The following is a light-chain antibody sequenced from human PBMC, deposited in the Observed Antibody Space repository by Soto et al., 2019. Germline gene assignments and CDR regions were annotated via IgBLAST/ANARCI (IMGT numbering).Light chain of an antibody. CDR2: LNSDGSH. Sequence: QPVLTQSPSASASLGASVNLTCTLTSGHSSYAIAWHQQQPEKGPRFLMRLNSDGSHSKGDGIPDRFSGSSSGAERYLTISSLLSEDEADYYCQTWGRGIVVFGGGTKLTVL. CDR3: QTWGRGIVV. V-gene: IGLV4-69*02. CDR1: SGHSSYA. J-gene: IGLJ2*01.